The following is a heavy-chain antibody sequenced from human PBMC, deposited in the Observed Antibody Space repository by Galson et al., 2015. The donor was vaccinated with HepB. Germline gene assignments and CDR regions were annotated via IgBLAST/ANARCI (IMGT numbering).Heavy chain of an antibody. CDR2: ISSSSSYI. D-gene: IGHD6-19*01. V-gene: IGHV3-21*01. CDR3: ARMDSSGWPRGWFDP. J-gene: IGHJ5*02. CDR1: GFTFSSYS. Sequence: SLRLSCAASGFTFSSYSMNWVRQAPGKGLEWVSSISSSSSYIYYADSVKGRFTISRDNAKNSLYLQMNSLRAEDTAVYYCARMDSSGWPRGWFDPWGQGTLVTVSS.